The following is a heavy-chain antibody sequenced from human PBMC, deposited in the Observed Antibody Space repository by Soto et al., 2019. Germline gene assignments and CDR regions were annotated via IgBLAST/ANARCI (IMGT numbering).Heavy chain of an antibody. V-gene: IGHV3-23*01. CDR1: GFTFRSYA. D-gene: IGHD5-18*01. CDR3: AKGHGTAMEGNPALDM. CDR2: ISGSGGST. Sequence: EVQLLESGGGLVQPGGSLRLSCAASGFTFRSYAMSWVRQAPGKGLEWVSVISGSGGSTYYADSVKGRFTISRDNSKNTLDLQMSSLRVEDTAVYVCAKGHGTAMEGNPALDMWGQGTMVTVSS. J-gene: IGHJ3*02.